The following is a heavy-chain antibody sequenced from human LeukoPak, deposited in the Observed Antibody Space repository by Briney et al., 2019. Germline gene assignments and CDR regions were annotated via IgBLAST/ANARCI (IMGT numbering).Heavy chain of an antibody. V-gene: IGHV3-53*01. Sequence: GGSLRLSCVASGFAFSSYTINWVRQTPGKGLEWVSVNYSGGSTYYADSVKGRFTISRDNSKNTLYLQMNSLRAEDTAVYYCARTPYGSHFDYWGQGTLVTVSS. CDR1: GFAFSSYT. CDR2: NYSGGST. CDR3: ARTPYGSHFDY. D-gene: IGHD4-17*01. J-gene: IGHJ4*02.